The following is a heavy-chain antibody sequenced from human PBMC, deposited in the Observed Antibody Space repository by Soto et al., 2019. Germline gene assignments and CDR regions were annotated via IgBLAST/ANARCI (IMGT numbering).Heavy chain of an antibody. CDR2: INHSGST. CDR3: ARGPHGDPFDY. Sequence: SETLSLTCAVYGGSFSGYYWSWIRQPPGKGLEWIGEINHSGSTNYNPSLKSRVTISVDTSKNQFSLKLSSVTAADTAVYYCARGPHGDPFDYWGQGTLVTVSS. V-gene: IGHV4-34*01. J-gene: IGHJ4*02. CDR1: GGSFSGYY. D-gene: IGHD4-17*01.